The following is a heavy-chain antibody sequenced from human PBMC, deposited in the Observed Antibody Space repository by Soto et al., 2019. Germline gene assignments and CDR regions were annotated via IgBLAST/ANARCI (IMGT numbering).Heavy chain of an antibody. CDR1: GFIFGDYA. V-gene: IGHV3-9*01. CDR2: ISWNSGTI. CDR3: AKDVGSYYYDTSAYHYDY. D-gene: IGHD3-22*01. J-gene: IGHJ4*02. Sequence: PGGSLRLSCVASGFIFGDYAMNWVRQGPGKGLEWVSGISWNSGTIGYADAVKGRFTISRDNAKNSLHLQMNSLRAEDTALYYCAKDVGSYYYDTSAYHYDYWGRGTQVTVSS.